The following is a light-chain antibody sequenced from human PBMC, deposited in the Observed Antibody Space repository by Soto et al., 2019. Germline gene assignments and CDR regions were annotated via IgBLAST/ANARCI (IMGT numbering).Light chain of an antibody. V-gene: IGLV4-69*01. J-gene: IGLJ2*01. CDR3: QTWGAGIRVV. CDR2: LNSDGSH. CDR1: SGHSSYA. Sequence: QSVLTQSPSASASLGASVKLTCTLSSGHSSYAIAWHQQQPEKGPRYLMKLNSDGSHSKGDGIPDRFSGSSSGAERYLTISSLQSEDEADYYSQTWGAGIRVVFGGGTQLTVL.